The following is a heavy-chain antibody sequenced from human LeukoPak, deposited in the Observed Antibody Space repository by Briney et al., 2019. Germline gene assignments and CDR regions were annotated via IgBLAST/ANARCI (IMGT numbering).Heavy chain of an antibody. D-gene: IGHD3-22*01. CDR1: GFTFSSYS. V-gene: IGHV3-21*01. CDR2: ISSSSSYI. Sequence: GGSLRLSCAASGFTFSSYSMNWVRQAPGKGLEWVSSISSSSSYIYYADSVKGRFTISRDNAKNSLYLQMNSLRAEDTAVYYCARDGDYYDSSGTLDYWGQGTLVTVSS. J-gene: IGHJ4*02. CDR3: ARDGDYYDSSGTLDY.